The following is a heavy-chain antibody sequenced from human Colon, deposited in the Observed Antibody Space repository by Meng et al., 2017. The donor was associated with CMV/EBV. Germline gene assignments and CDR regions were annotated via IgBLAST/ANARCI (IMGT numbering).Heavy chain of an antibody. CDR3: TRDRVVVPATTVGDYYYYYGMDV. D-gene: IGHD2-2*01. Sequence: GESLKISCAASGFTLSNSWMSWVRQAPGKGLEWVGFIRSKAYGGTTEYAASVKGRFTISRDDSKSIAYLQMNSLKTEDTAVYYCTRDRVVVPATTVGDYYYYYGMDVWGQGTTVTVSS. J-gene: IGHJ6*02. CDR1: GFTLSNSW. V-gene: IGHV3-49*04. CDR2: IRSKAYGGTT.